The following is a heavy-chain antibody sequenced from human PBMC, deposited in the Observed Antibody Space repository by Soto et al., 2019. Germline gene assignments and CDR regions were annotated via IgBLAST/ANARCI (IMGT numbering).Heavy chain of an antibody. J-gene: IGHJ3*02. CDR3: GKDPNGDYVGAFDI. D-gene: IGHD4-17*01. V-gene: IGHV3-23*01. CDR1: GFIFSNYA. CDR2: LSAGGGRI. Sequence: EEQMLESGGGLVQPGGSLRLSCVASGFIFSNYAMTWVRQPPGKGLEWVSSLSAGGGRIYYADSVKGRFSISRDNSKNTLSLQMDSLRTDDTAVYYCGKDPNGDYVGAFDIWGQGTMVTVSS.